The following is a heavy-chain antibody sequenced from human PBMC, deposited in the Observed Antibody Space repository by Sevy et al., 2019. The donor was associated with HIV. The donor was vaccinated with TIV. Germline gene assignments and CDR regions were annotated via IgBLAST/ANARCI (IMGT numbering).Heavy chain of an antibody. CDR3: VSLFLSYRSGWSYFDY. V-gene: IGHV3-66*02. CDR2: IFSSGST. CDR1: GFTVNDKY. D-gene: IGHD6-19*01. J-gene: IGHJ4*02. Sequence: GGSLRLSCAISGFTVNDKYIIWVRQAPGKGLEWVSVIFSSGSTYYADSAKGGFNISRDNSKNTVDLQMNSVRAEDTAVYYCVSLFLSYRSGWSYFDYWGQGTLVTVSS.